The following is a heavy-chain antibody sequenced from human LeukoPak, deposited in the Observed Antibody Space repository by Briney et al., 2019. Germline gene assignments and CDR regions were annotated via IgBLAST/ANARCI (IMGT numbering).Heavy chain of an antibody. CDR3: ARGPYGDYVDAFDI. V-gene: IGHV3-48*01. Sequence: GGSLRLSCAASGFMLNNYDMNWVRQAPGKGLEWVSYISSSSSIIYYADSVKGRFTISRDNAKNSLYLQMNSLRAEDTAMYYCARGPYGDYVDAFDIWGQGTMVTVSS. J-gene: IGHJ3*02. D-gene: IGHD4-17*01. CDR1: GFMLNNYD. CDR2: ISSSSSII.